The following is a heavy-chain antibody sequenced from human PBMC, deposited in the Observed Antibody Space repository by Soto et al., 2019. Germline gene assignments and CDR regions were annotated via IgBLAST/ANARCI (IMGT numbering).Heavy chain of an antibody. Sequence: ASVKVSCKASDYTFTSYGISWVRQAPGQGLEWMGWISAYNGNTNYAQKLQGRVTMTTDTSTSTAYMELRSLRSDDTAVYYCARDRATWYSGSYSAFDIWGQGTMVTVSS. J-gene: IGHJ3*02. CDR3: ARDRATWYSGSYSAFDI. CDR2: ISAYNGNT. V-gene: IGHV1-18*01. D-gene: IGHD1-26*01. CDR1: DYTFTSYG.